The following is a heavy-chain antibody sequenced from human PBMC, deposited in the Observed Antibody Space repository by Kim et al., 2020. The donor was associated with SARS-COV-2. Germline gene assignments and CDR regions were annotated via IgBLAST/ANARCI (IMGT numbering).Heavy chain of an antibody. CDR3: ARHYGPKAYYYGMDV. J-gene: IGHJ6*02. Sequence: PSLKSRVTISVDTSKTQFSLKLSSVTAADTAVYYCARHYGPKAYYYGMDVWGQGTTVTVSS. D-gene: IGHD3-16*01. V-gene: IGHV4-39*01.